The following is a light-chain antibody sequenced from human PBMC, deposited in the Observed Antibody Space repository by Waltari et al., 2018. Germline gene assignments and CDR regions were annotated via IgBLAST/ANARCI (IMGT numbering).Light chain of an antibody. J-gene: IGLJ2*01. CDR3: YSASDNNLVI. Sequence: SYELTQPSSVSVSPGQPARIPCPGDTLAKTHARWFQQKPGQAPLLVIFQDNLRPSGIPERFSGSSSGTTVTLTISGAHVDDEADYHCYSASDNNLVIFGGGTKLTVL. CDR1: TLAKTH. V-gene: IGLV3-27*01. CDR2: QDN.